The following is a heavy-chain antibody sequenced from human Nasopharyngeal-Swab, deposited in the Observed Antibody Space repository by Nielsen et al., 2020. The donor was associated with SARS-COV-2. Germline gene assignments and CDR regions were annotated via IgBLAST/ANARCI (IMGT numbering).Heavy chain of an antibody. Sequence: GESLKTPCAASGFTFSSYGMHWVRQAPGKGLEWVAVIWYDGSNKYYADSVKGRFTISRDNSKNTLYLQMNSLRAEDTAVYYCARGSWGDYVARGTFDPWGQGTLVTVSS. J-gene: IGHJ5*02. CDR2: IWYDGSNK. V-gene: IGHV3-33*01. CDR3: ARGSWGDYVARGTFDP. CDR1: GFTFSSYG. D-gene: IGHD4-17*01.